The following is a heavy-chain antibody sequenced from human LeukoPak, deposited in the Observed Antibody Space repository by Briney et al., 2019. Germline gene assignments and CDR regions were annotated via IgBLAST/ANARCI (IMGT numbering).Heavy chain of an antibody. D-gene: IGHD6-6*01. CDR2: IYYSGST. Sequence: SETLSLTCTVSGGSISSSSYYWGWIRQPPGKGLEWIGSIYYSGSTYYNPSLKSRVTISVDTSKNQFSLKLSSVTAADTAVYYCARHVVHGIAARLVEGGPGRIDYWGQGTLVTVSS. CDR3: ARHVVHGIAARLVEGGPGRIDY. J-gene: IGHJ4*02. CDR1: GGSISSSSYY. V-gene: IGHV4-39*01.